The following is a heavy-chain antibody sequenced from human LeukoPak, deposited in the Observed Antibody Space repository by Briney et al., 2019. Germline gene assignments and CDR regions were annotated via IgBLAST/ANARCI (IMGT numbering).Heavy chain of an antibody. CDR3: ASGVDCSSTSCYLNWFDP. CDR1: GGSFSGYY. V-gene: IGHV4-34*01. J-gene: IGHJ5*02. CDR2: INHSGST. D-gene: IGHD2-2*01. Sequence: SETLSLTCAVYGGSFSGYYWSWIRQPPGKGLEWIGEINHSGSTNYNPSLKSRVTISVDTSKDQFSLRLSSVTAADTAVYYCASGVDCSSTSCYLNWFDPWGQGTLVTVSS.